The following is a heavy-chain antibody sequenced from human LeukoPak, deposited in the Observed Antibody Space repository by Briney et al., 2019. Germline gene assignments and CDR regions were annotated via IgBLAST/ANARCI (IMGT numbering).Heavy chain of an antibody. CDR3: AELGITMIGGV. CDR1: GFTFSSYG. Sequence: GGSLRLSCAASGFTFSSYGIHWVRQAPGKGLEWVSYISSSGSTIYYADSVKGRFTISRDNAKNSLYLQMNSLRAEDTAVYYCAELGITMIGGVWGKGTTVTVSS. V-gene: IGHV3-48*04. J-gene: IGHJ6*04. D-gene: IGHD3-10*02. CDR2: ISSSGSTI.